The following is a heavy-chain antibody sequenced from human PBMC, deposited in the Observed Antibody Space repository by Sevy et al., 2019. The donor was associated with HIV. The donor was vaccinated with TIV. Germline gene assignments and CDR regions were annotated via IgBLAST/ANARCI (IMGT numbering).Heavy chain of an antibody. CDR2: INWNAGST. D-gene: IGHD2-21*02. CDR3: ARGREPYGGGDCYSAFDI. J-gene: IGHJ3*02. CDR1: GFTFDDYG. V-gene: IGHV3-20*04. Sequence: GGSLRLSCAASGFTFDDYGMSWVRQAPGKGLECVSGINWNAGSTGYADSVKGRFTISRDNAKNSLYVQINSLRAEDTALYYCARGREPYGGGDCYSAFDIWGQGKMVTVSS.